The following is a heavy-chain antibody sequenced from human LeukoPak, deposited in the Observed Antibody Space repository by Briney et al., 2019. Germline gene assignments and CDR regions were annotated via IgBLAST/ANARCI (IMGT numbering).Heavy chain of an antibody. CDR1: GGSISSYY. V-gene: IGHV4-4*07. CDR2: IYTSGST. CDR3: ARAVGSGRFQTYYYYMDV. J-gene: IGHJ6*03. D-gene: IGHD3-10*01. Sequence: SETLSLTCTVSGGSISSYYWSWIRQPAGKGLEWIWRIYTSGSTNYNPSLKSRVTMSVDTSKNQFSLKLSSATAEDTAVYYCARAVGSGRFQTYYYYMDVWGKGTTVTISS.